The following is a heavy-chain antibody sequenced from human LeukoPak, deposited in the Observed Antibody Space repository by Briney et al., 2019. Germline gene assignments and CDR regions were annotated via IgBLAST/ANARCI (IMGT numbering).Heavy chain of an antibody. J-gene: IGHJ4*02. CDR1: GGSFSGYY. CDR3: ARKVRGSYYDDY. CDR2: INHSGST. D-gene: IGHD1-26*01. Sequence: SETLSLTCAVYGGSFSGYYWSWIRQPPGKGLEWIGEINHSGSTNYDPSLKSRVTISVDTSKNQFSLKLSSVTAADTAVYYCARKVRGSYYDDYWGQGTLVTVSS. V-gene: IGHV4-34*01.